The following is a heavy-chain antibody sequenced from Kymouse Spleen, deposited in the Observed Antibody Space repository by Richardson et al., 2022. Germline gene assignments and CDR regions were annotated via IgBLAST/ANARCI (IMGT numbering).Heavy chain of an antibody. CDR2: IWYDGSNK. J-gene: IGHJ6*02. CDR3: ARDQWLVRDYYYYGMDV. V-gene: IGHV3-33*01. D-gene: IGHD6-19*01. Sequence: QVQLVESGGGVVQPGRSLRLSCAASGFTFSSYGMHWVRQAPGKGLEWVAVIWYDGSNKYYADSVKGRFTISRDNSKNTLYLQMNSLRAEDTAVYYCARDQWLVRDYYYYGMDVWGQGTTVTVSS. CDR1: GFTFSSYG.